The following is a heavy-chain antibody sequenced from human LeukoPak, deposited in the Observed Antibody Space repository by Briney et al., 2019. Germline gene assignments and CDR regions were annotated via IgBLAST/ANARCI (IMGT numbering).Heavy chain of an antibody. Sequence: PGGSLRLSCAASGFTFSSYYMHWVRQVPGKGLVWVSRINSDGSSTTYADSVKGRFTISRDNAKNTLYLQMNSQRAEDTAVYYCARVVGSGSYYTLGYWGQGTLVTVSS. CDR2: INSDGSST. CDR1: GFTFSSYY. J-gene: IGHJ4*02. V-gene: IGHV3-74*03. D-gene: IGHD1-26*01. CDR3: ARVVGSGSYYTLGY.